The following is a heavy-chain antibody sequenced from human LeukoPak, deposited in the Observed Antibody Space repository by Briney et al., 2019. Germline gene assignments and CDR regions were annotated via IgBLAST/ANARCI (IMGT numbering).Heavy chain of an antibody. CDR3: AREGLHMITFGGVIAGYYYYYMDV. D-gene: IGHD3-16*02. Sequence: GGSLRLSCAASGFTFSSYDMEWVRQAPGKGLEWVSYISGSSNTLNYADSVKGRFTISRDNAKNSLYLQMNGLRAEDTAVYYCAREGLHMITFGGVIAGYYYYYMDVWGKGTTVTVSS. CDR2: ISGSSNTL. J-gene: IGHJ6*03. V-gene: IGHV3-48*04. CDR1: GFTFSSYD.